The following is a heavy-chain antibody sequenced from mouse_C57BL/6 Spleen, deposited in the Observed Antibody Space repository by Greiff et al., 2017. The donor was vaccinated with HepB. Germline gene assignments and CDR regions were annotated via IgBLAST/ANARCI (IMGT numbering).Heavy chain of an antibody. CDR1: GYAFSSSW. V-gene: IGHV1-82*01. J-gene: IGHJ4*01. CDR3: SSSAMDY. Sequence: VKLLESGPELVKPGASVKISCKASGYAFSSSWMNWVKQRPGKGLEWIGRIYPGDGDTNYNGKFKGKATLTADKSSSTAYMQLSSLTSEDSAVYFCSSSAMDYWGQGTSVTVSS. CDR2: IYPGDGDT. D-gene: IGHD1-1*01.